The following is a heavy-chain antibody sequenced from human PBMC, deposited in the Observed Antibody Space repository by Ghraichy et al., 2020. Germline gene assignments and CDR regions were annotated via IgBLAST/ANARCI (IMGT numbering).Heavy chain of an antibody. J-gene: IGHJ4*02. CDR2: INHSGST. V-gene: IGHV4-34*01. Sequence: SETLSLTCAVYGGSFSGYYWSWIRQPPGKGLEWIGEINHSGSTNYNPSLKSRVTISVDTSKNQFSLKLSSVTAADTAVYYCARGPNWNDFYTWTWYFDYWGQGTLVTVSS. CDR1: GGSFSGYY. D-gene: IGHD1-1*01. CDR3: ARGPNWNDFYTWTWYFDY.